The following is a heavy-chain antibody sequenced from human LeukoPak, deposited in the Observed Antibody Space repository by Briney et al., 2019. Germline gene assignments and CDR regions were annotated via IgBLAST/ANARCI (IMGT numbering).Heavy chain of an antibody. CDR1: GFTFSSYA. CDR2: IRGRGGRI. V-gene: IGHV3-23*01. D-gene: IGHD3-10*02. J-gene: IGHJ6*04. Sequence: PGGSLRLSCAASGFTFSSYAMSWVRQAPGKGLEWVSAIRGRGGRIYYGASVKGRFTMSRDNAKNSLYMQMNSLRAEDTAVYYCAALGITMIGGVWGKGTTVTISS. CDR3: AALGITMIGGV.